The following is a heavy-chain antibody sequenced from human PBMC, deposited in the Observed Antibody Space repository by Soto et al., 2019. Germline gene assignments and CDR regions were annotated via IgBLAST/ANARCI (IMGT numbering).Heavy chain of an antibody. D-gene: IGHD6-19*01. Sequence: GASVKVSCKVSGYTFTSYYMHWVRQAPGQGLERMGIINTSGGSTSYAQKSQGRGTLTRVTSTRTVYIELRSLRSAATAADYCGREGRSSNRSGWYYFDYRGPGALVTVSS. V-gene: IGHV1-46*01. CDR3: GREGRSSNRSGWYYFDY. J-gene: IGHJ4*02. CDR2: INTSGGST. CDR1: GYTFTSYY.